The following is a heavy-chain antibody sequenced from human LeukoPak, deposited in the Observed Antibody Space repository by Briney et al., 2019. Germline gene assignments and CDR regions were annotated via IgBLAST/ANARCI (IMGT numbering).Heavy chain of an antibody. V-gene: IGHV1-2*02. Sequence: GASVKVSCKASGYTFTGYYIHWVRQAPGQGLDWMGWINPNSGGTNYAQKFQGRVTMTRDTSISTAYMEVSSLRSDDTAVYYCARSYSYDSSGYYGAKWGQGTLVTVSS. CDR1: GYTFTGYY. CDR3: ARSYSYDSSGYYGAK. D-gene: IGHD3-22*01. J-gene: IGHJ4*02. CDR2: INPNSGGT.